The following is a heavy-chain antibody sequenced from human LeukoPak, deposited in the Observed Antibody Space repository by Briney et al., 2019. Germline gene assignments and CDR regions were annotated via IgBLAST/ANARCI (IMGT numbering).Heavy chain of an antibody. J-gene: IGHJ4*02. CDR3: ARSRREYYYDSSGYYFDY. V-gene: IGHV4-34*01. Sequence: SETLSLTCAVYGGSFSGYYWSWIRQPPGKGLEWIGEINHSGSTNYNPSLKSRVTISVDTSKNQFSLKLSSVTAADTAVYYCARSRREYYYDSSGYYFDYWGQGTLVTFSS. D-gene: IGHD3-22*01. CDR2: INHSGST. CDR1: GGSFSGYY.